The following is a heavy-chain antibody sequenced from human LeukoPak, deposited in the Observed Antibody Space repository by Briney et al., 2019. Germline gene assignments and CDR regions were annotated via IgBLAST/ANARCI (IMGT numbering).Heavy chain of an antibody. D-gene: IGHD3-10*01. CDR3: ARDPMVRGLHPPLYYFDY. CDR1: GDSISTSYYY. V-gene: IGHV4-39*07. Sequence: NPSETLSLTCTVSGDSISTSYYYWGWIRQPPGKGLEWIGSIYYSGSTYYNASLKSRVTISVDTSKNQFSLKLSSVTAADTAVYYCARDPMVRGLHPPLYYFDYWGQGTLVTVSS. J-gene: IGHJ4*02. CDR2: IYYSGST.